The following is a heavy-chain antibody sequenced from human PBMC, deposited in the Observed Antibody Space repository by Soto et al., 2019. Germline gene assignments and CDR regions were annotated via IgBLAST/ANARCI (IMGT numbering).Heavy chain of an antibody. CDR2: INSDGSST. D-gene: IGHD2-2*01. CDR3: ARPQYLPDDVFDV. CDR1: GFTFTIYG. Sequence: PWCSLKLSSAACGFTFTIYGMQWVRQAPGKGLVWVSRINSDGSSTSHADSVKGRFTISRDNAKNTLYLQMSSLRAEDTAVYYCARPQYLPDDVFDVWGRGTVVTVSS. J-gene: IGHJ3*01. V-gene: IGHV3-74*01.